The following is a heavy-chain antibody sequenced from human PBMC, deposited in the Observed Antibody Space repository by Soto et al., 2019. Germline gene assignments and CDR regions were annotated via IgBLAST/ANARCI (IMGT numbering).Heavy chain of an antibody. CDR1: GSSINSSGYY. J-gene: IGHJ4*02. CDR3: ARLPSRHLVDY. CDR2: MFYGVST. Sequence: SETLSLTCTGSGSSINSSGYYWGWIRQPPGKGLEWIGSMFYGVSTYYNPPLKSRVTVSVDTSKNQFSLNLRSVTAADTAVYYCARLPSRHLVDYWGQGTLVTVSS. V-gene: IGHV4-39*01. D-gene: IGHD3-3*02.